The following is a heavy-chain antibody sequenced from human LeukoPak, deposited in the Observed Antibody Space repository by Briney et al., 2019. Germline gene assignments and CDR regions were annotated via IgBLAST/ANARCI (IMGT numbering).Heavy chain of an antibody. V-gene: IGHV4-39*07. Sequence: SETLSLTCTVSGGSISNGIYYWGWIRQPPGKGLEWIGSIHYSGSTYYNPSLKSRVIISVDTSKNQFSLKLSSVTAADTAVYYCARDSSGYYYFDYWGQGTLVTVSS. CDR3: ARDSSGYYYFDY. D-gene: IGHD3-22*01. CDR1: GGSISNGIYY. CDR2: IHYSGST. J-gene: IGHJ4*02.